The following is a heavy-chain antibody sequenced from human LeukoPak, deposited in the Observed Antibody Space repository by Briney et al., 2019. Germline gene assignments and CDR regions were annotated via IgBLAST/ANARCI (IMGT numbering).Heavy chain of an antibody. CDR2: ISCSGGST. CDR3: AKGGSITMMVVTPDAFDI. J-gene: IGHJ3*02. Sequence: PGGPLRLSCAASGFSFSTYAMNWVRQAPGKGLEWVSGISCSGGSTYYADSVKGRFTISRDNSKNTVYLQMNSLRADDTAVYYCAKGGSITMMVVTPDAFDIWGQGTMVTVSS. CDR1: GFSFSTYA. D-gene: IGHD3-22*01. V-gene: IGHV3-23*01.